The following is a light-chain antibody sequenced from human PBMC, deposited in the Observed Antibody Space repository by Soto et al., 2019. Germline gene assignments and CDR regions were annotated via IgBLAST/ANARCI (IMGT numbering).Light chain of an antibody. J-gene: IGLJ1*01. CDR3: SSYASTSTAV. CDR2: EVN. Sequence: QSALTQPASVSGSPGQSITTSCTGTSSDVGAYNYVPWYQQHPGKAPKLMIYEVNYRPSGVSNRFSGSKSGITASLTISGLQAEDEADYYCSSYASTSTAVFGSGTKVTVL. V-gene: IGLV2-14*01. CDR1: SSDVGAYNY.